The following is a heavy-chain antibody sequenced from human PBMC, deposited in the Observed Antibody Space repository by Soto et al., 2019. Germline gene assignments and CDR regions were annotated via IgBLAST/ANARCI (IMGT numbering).Heavy chain of an antibody. Sequence: GASVKVSCKXSGYTFTGYYMHWVRQAPGQGLEWMGWINPNSGGTNYAQKFQGRVTMTRDTSISTAYMELSRLRSDDTAVYYCARDNSRPAARGGWFDPWGQGTLVTVSS. V-gene: IGHV1-2*02. CDR2: INPNSGGT. CDR1: GYTFTGYY. D-gene: IGHD6-6*01. J-gene: IGHJ5*02. CDR3: ARDNSRPAARGGWFDP.